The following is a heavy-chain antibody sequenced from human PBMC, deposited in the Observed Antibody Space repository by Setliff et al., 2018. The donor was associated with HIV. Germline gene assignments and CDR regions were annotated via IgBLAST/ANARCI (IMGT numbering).Heavy chain of an antibody. D-gene: IGHD3-3*01. CDR3: ARRQWGTSGYYEFFQQ. CDR2: IYDSGVT. CDR1: GATISRHF. J-gene: IGHJ1*01. Sequence: SETLSLTCTVSGATISRHFWSWIRQSPGKGLEWNGTIYDSGVTKYNPSLKTRVRVSVDTSKSHLSLRLTSVTPADTAVYYCARRQWGTSGYYEFFQQWGQGSLVTVSS. V-gene: IGHV4-59*11.